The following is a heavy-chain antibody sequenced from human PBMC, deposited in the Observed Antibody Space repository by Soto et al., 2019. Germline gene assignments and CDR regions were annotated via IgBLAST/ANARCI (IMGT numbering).Heavy chain of an antibody. J-gene: IGHJ4*02. CDR3: ARDAEKYYDFWSGYGYFDY. CDR2: ISYDGSNK. D-gene: IGHD3-3*01. CDR1: GFTFSSYA. Sequence: GGSLRLSCAASGFTFSSYAMHWDRQAPGKGLEWVAVISYDGSNKYYADSVKGRFTISRDNSKNTLYLQMNSLRAEDTAVYYCARDAEKYYDFWSGYGYFDYWGQGTLVTVSS. V-gene: IGHV3-30-3*01.